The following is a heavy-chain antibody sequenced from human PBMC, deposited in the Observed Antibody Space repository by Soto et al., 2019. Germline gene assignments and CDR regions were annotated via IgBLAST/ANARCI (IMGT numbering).Heavy chain of an antibody. D-gene: IGHD3-16*01. V-gene: IGHV4-39*01. CDR3: AMRSDYVWRSHMSMDPYGLDV. CDR1: GGSISSSGYY. Sequence: PSEPLYLIWTVAGGSISSSGYYWGWKRQHPGKEQEWFGSNYYSVITYDNPSLKRRVSIPVDTSRSHISLKLSCVTAADTAVYYCAMRSDYVWRSHMSMDPYGLDVWGQGPMVTVSS. J-gene: IGHJ6*01. CDR2: NYYSVIT.